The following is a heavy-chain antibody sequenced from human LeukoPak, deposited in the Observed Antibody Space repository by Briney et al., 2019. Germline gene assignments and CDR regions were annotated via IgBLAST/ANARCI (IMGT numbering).Heavy chain of an antibody. CDR1: GFTFSSCW. J-gene: IGHJ4*02. CDR3: ARFSGLGSNWGRDY. D-gene: IGHD7-27*01. V-gene: IGHV3-7*05. Sequence: GGALRVSCAASGFTFSSCWMCWVRQIPGKGLEWVANIKQDGSETHYVDSVKGRFTISRDNSKNSLFLQMNSLRAEDTAVYYCARFSGLGSNWGRDYWGQGTLVTVSS. CDR2: IKQDGSET.